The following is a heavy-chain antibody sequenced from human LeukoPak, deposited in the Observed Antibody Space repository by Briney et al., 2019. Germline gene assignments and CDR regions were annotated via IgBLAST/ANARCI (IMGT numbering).Heavy chain of an antibody. J-gene: IGHJ2*01. D-gene: IGHD6-13*01. CDR3: AKDGYKAAGYFGL. V-gene: IGHV3-43*02. CDR2: ISGNGDNT. Sequence: HPGESLRLSCAASGFTFSNYAMHWVRQVPGKGLEWLSLISGNGDNTDYAESVKGRFTVSRDNSRNSLYLQMSGLRVEDTALFYCAKDGYKAAGYFGLWGRGTLVTVSS. CDR1: GFTFSNYA.